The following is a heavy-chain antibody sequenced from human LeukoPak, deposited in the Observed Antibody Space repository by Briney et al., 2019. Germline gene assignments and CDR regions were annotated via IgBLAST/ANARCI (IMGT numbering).Heavy chain of an antibody. CDR2: ISPRGGST. CDR3: ARDTDDILTGYYNAYYFDY. D-gene: IGHD3-9*01. CDR1: GYTFTSNY. Sequence: ASVKVSCKAFGYTFTSNYMHWVRQAPGQGPEWMGVISPRGGSTTYAQKFQGRVTLTRDMATSTDYLELSSLRSEDTAVYYCARDTDDILTGYYNAYYFDYWGQGTLVTVSS. J-gene: IGHJ4*02. V-gene: IGHV1-46*01.